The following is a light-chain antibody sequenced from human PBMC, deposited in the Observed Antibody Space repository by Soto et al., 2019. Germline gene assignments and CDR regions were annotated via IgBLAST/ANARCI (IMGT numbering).Light chain of an antibody. CDR2: DVN. Sequence: QSVLTQPPSASGSPGQSVTISCTGTSSDVGGYNYVSWYRQHPGKAPHLIIYDVNKRPSGVPDRFSGSKSGNTASLTVSGLQAEDEADYFCNSYGGTNNYVVFGGGTKLTVL. CDR3: NSYGGTNNYVV. J-gene: IGLJ2*01. CDR1: SSDVGGYNY. V-gene: IGLV2-8*01.